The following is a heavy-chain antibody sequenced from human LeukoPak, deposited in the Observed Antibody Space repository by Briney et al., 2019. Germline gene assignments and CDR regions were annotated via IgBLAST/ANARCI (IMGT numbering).Heavy chain of an antibody. CDR1: GFTFSSYA. CDR2: IYSGGST. V-gene: IGHV3-53*01. D-gene: IGHD5-24*01. CDR3: ARDGYNW. J-gene: IGHJ4*02. Sequence: GGSLRLSCAASGFTFSSYAMSWVRQAPGKGLEWVSVIYSGGSTYYADSVKGRFTISRDNSKNTLYLQMNSLRAEDTAVYYCARDGYNWWGQGTLVTVSS.